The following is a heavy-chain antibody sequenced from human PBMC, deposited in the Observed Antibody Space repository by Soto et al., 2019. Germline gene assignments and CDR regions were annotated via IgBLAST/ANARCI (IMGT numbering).Heavy chain of an antibody. CDR1: GYAFSSYG. J-gene: IGHJ6*02. CDR3: ARLTFNSSGPKTMDV. Sequence: ASVKVSCKASGYAFSSYGISWVRQAPGQGLEWMGWISAYNGNTNYAQKLQGRVTMSTDTSTSTAYMELRSLRSDDTAMYYCARLTFNSSGPKTMDVWGQGTTVTVSS. CDR2: ISAYNGNT. D-gene: IGHD6-6*01. V-gene: IGHV1-18*01.